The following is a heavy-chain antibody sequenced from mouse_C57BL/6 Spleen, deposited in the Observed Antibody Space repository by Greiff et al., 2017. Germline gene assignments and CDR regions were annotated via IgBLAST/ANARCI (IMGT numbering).Heavy chain of an antibody. CDR1: GFNIKNTY. CDR2: IDPANGNT. CDR3: ADDYYGSSYSAWFAY. D-gene: IGHD1-1*01. V-gene: IGHV14-3*01. Sequence: EVQLQQSVAELVRPGASVKLSCTASGFNIKNTYMHWVKQRPEQGLAWIGRIDPANGNTKYAPKFQGKATITADTSSNTAYLQLSSLTSEDTAIYYCADDYYGSSYSAWFAYWGQGTLVTVSA. J-gene: IGHJ3*01.